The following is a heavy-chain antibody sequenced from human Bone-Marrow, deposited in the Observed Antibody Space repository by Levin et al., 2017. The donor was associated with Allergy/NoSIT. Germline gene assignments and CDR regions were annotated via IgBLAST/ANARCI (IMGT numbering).Heavy chain of an antibody. V-gene: IGHV4-59*01. Sequence: KASETLSLTCNVSGGSINNYYWTWIRQPPGKGLEWIGYIYYTGSTVYTPSLKSRVAMSVDTSKNQLSLKLISVTPADTAVYYCARWYCENGVCYHLDYWGQGIQVTVSS. CDR1: GGSINNYY. D-gene: IGHD2-8*01. CDR2: IYYTGST. CDR3: ARWYCENGVCYHLDY. J-gene: IGHJ4*02.